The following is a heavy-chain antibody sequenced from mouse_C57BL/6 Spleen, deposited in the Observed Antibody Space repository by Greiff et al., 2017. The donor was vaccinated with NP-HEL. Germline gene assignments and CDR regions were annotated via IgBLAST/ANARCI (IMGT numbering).Heavy chain of an antibody. V-gene: IGHV1-61*01. J-gene: IGHJ1*03. CDR1: GYTFTSYW. CDR3: AREGITDGYFDV. CDR2: IYPSESET. Sequence: QVQLQQPGAELVRPGSSVKLSCKASGYTFTSYWMDWVKQRPGQGLEWIGNIYPSESETHYNQKFKDKATLTVDKSSSTAYMQLSSLTSEDSAVYYCAREGITDGYFDVWGTGTTVTVSS.